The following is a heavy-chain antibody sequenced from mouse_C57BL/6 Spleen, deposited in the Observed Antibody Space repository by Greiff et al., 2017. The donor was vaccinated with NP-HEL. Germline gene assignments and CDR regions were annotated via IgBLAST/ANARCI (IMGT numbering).Heavy chain of an antibody. V-gene: IGHV1-59*01. D-gene: IGHD2-3*01. CDR2: IDPSDSYT. J-gene: IGHJ2*01. Sequence: VQLQQPGAELVRPGTSVKLSCKASGYTFTSYWMHWVKQRPGQGLEWIGVIDPSDSYTNYNQKFKGKATLTVDTSSSTAYMQLSSLTSEDSAVYYCASYDGYSYWGQGTTLTVSS. CDR1: GYTFTSYW. CDR3: ASYDGYSY.